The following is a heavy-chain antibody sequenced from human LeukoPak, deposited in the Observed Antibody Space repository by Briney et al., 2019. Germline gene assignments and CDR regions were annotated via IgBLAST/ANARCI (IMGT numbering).Heavy chain of an antibody. CDR1: GGPFSGYY. Sequence: PSETLSLTCAVYGGPFSGYYWSWIRQPPGKGLEWIGEINHSGSTNYNPSLKSRVTISIDTSKNQFSLKLTSLTAADTAVYYCARGVDSGYPDYWGQGTLVTVSS. CDR2: INHSGST. V-gene: IGHV4-34*01. J-gene: IGHJ4*02. CDR3: ARGVDSGYPDY. D-gene: IGHD3-22*01.